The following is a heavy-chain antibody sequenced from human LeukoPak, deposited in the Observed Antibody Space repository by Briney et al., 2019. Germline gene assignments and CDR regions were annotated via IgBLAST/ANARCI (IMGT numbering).Heavy chain of an antibody. D-gene: IGHD3-10*01. Sequence: GGSLRLSCAASGFTFSDYWIHWVRQAPGKGLVWVSRINTDGSITNYADSAKGRFSISRDNAKNTLYLQMSSLRAEDTAVYYCARDRGPRTGFMVREAYDYWGQGTLVTVSS. V-gene: IGHV3-74*01. CDR2: INTDGSIT. CDR1: GFTFSDYW. CDR3: ARDRGPRTGFMVREAYDY. J-gene: IGHJ4*02.